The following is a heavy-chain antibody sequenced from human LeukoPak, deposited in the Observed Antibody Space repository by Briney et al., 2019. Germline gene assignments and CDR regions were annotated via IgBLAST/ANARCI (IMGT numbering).Heavy chain of an antibody. D-gene: IGHD3-10*01. Sequence: GGSLRLSCAASGFTFSDYWIHWVRQAPGKGLVWVSRINTDGSITNYADSAKGRFSISRDNAKNTLYLQMSSLRAEDTAVYYCARDRGPRTGFMVREAYDYWGQGTLVTVSS. V-gene: IGHV3-74*01. CDR2: INTDGSIT. CDR1: GFTFSDYW. CDR3: ARDRGPRTGFMVREAYDY. J-gene: IGHJ4*02.